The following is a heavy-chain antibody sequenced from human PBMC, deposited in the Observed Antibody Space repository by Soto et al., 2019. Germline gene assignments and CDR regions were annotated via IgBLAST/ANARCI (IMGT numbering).Heavy chain of an antibody. D-gene: IGHD3-10*01. Sequence: QVQLVESGGGVVQPGRSLRLSCAASGLTFINYTMHWVRQAPGKGLEWVAVISYDGSITKYADSVKGRFTISRDNSKNSLFLQMNGLRAEDTAMYSCARDPESRHEPTYGSCYWGQGNLVIVSS. V-gene: IGHV3-30*04. CDR2: ISYDGSIT. J-gene: IGHJ4*01. CDR1: GLTFINYT. CDR3: ARDPESRHEPTYGSCY.